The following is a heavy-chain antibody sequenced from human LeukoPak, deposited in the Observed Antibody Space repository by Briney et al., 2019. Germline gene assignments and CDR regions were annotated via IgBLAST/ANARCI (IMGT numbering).Heavy chain of an antibody. Sequence: GGSLRLSCAASGFMLSSTWMHWVRQAPGKGLVWVSRINSDATSTSYADSVRGRFTISRDDAKNTMYLQMNSLRAEDTAMYYCVRGSPGYSSSWHAYWGQGTLVTVSS. CDR3: VRGSPGYSSSWHAY. D-gene: IGHD6-13*01. V-gene: IGHV3-74*01. CDR1: GFMLSSTW. J-gene: IGHJ4*02. CDR2: INSDATST.